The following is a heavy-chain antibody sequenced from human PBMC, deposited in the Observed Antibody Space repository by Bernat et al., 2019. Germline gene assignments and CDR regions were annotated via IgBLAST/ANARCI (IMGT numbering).Heavy chain of an antibody. V-gene: IGHV1-18*04. J-gene: IGHJ4*02. CDR2: ISAYNGNT. CDR1: GYTFTSYG. CDR3: ARFLGYCSSTSCYTTPGYDY. Sequence: QVQLVQSGAEVKKPGASVKVSCKASGYTFTSYGISWVRQAPGQGLEWMGWISAYNGNTNYAQKLQGRVTMTTDTSTNTAYMELRSLRSDDTAVYYCARFLGYCSSTSCYTTPGYDYWGQGTLVTVSS. D-gene: IGHD2-2*02.